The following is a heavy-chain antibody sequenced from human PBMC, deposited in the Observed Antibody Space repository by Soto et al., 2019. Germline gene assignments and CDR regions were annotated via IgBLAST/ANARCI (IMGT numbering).Heavy chain of an antibody. V-gene: IGHV3-53*01. J-gene: IGHJ4*02. CDR3: ARDLSDSSGYYSYPGY. CDR1: GFTVSSNY. D-gene: IGHD3-22*01. CDR2: IYSGGST. Sequence: VGSLIPSCAASGFTVSSNYMSWVLQAPGKGLEWVSVIYSGGSTYYAHSVKGRFTISRDNSKNTLYLQMNSLRAEDTAVYYCARDLSDSSGYYSYPGYWGQGTMVTVSS.